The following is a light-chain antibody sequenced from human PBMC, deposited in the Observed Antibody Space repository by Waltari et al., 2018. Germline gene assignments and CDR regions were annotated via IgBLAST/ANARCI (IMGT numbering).Light chain of an antibody. J-gene: IGLJ2*01. CDR2: DVS. CDR3: GSHTSTTTLVV. V-gene: IGLV2-14*03. Sequence: QQHPGKAPKLRIYDVSDRPSGDSNRFSGSKSGNTASLTISGRRSEDEAGYYCGSHTSTTTLVVFGGGTKLTVL.